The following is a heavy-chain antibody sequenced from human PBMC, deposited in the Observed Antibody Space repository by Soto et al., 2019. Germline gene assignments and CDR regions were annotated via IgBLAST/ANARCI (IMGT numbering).Heavy chain of an antibody. CDR1: GFSLSTSGVG. D-gene: IGHD5-12*01. J-gene: IGHJ4*02. V-gene: IGHV2-5*02. CDR2: IYWGDDK. Sequence: QITLKESGPTLVTRTKTLTLTCTFSGFSLSTSGVGVGWIRQPPGKALEWLALIYWGDDKRYSPSLKSRLTITKDTSKNQVVLTMTNMDPVDTATYYCAHFVEMATIFHWGQGTLVTVSS. CDR3: AHFVEMATIFH.